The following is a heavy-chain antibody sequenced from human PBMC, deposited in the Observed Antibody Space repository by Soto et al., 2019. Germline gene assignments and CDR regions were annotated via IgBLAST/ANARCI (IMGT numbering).Heavy chain of an antibody. CDR3: ARSHSGDDFGSRKYFDY. V-gene: IGHV4-61*03. CDR1: GASVSSGTYC. D-gene: IGHD5-12*01. Sequence: PSETLSLTCSVSGASVSSGTYCWSWIRQPPGKGLEWIGVIYYEGSTNYDPSLKSRVTFSIDTSKNHFSLTLTSVTAADTAVYYCARSHSGDDFGSRKYFDYWGQGSLVTAPQ. CDR2: IYYEGST. J-gene: IGHJ4*02.